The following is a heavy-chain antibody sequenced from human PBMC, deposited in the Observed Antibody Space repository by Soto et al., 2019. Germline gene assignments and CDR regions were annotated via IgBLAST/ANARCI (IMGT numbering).Heavy chain of an antibody. J-gene: IGHJ3*02. CDR1: AGTLRSSANF. V-gene: IGHV4-39*01. CDR3: ARHLRDAFDI. CDR2: IYYSGST. Sequence: NFPLTCTVSAGTLRSSANFWGCIRQPQEKGLEWIGSIYYSGSTYYNPSLKSRVTISVDTSKNQFSLKLSSVTAADTPVFYCARHLRDAFDISGRGTTVTVS.